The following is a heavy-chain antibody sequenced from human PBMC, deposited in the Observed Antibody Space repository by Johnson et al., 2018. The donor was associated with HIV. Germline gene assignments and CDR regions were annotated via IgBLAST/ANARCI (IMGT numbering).Heavy chain of an antibody. CDR2: ISYDGSNK. V-gene: IGHV3-30*03. D-gene: IGHD3-10*01. Sequence: QVKLVESGGGVVQPGKSLTLSCVGSGLSFSNFGIHWVRQAPGKGPEWVAVISYDGSNKYYADSVKGRFTISRDNAKNTLYLQMDSLRAEDTAVYYCVRGGSDAFDIWGQGTMVTVSS. J-gene: IGHJ3*02. CDR1: GLSFSNFG. CDR3: VRGGSDAFDI.